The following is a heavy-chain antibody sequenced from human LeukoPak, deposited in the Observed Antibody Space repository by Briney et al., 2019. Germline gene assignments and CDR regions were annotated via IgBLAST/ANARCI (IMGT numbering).Heavy chain of an antibody. J-gene: IGHJ4*02. V-gene: IGHV4-34*01. CDR2: INHSGST. CDR3: ARGSLVATYYYDSSGYYYGSVDY. D-gene: IGHD3-22*01. CDR1: GGSFSGYY. Sequence: PSETLSLTCAVYGGSFSGYYWSWIRQPPGKGLEWIGEINHSGSTNYNPSLKGRVTISVDTSKNQFPLKLSSVTAADTAVYYCARGSLVATYYYDSSGYYYGSVDYWGQGTLVTVSS.